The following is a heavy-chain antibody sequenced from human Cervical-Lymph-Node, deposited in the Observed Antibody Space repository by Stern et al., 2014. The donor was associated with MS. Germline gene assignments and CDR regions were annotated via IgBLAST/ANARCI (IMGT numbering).Heavy chain of an antibody. J-gene: IGHJ4*02. Sequence: QVQLGQSGAEVKKPGSSVKVSCKDSGGTFSTYAFNWVRQAPGQRLEWMGSIIPIFGNANPAQKFKGRVTITADKSTNTVYMELNSLKSEDTAVYYCARGPGASLAPAAPPYYFDYWGQGTLVTVSS. D-gene: IGHD2-2*01. CDR3: ARGPGASLAPAAPPYYFDY. CDR1: GGTFSTYA. CDR2: IIPIFGNA. V-gene: IGHV1-69*06.